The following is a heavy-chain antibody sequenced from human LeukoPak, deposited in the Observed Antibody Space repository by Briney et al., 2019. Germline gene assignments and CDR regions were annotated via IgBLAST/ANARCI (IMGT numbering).Heavy chain of an antibody. D-gene: IGHD6-6*01. Sequence: SATLSLTCTVSGGSISSYYWSWIRQPAGKGLEWIGRIYTSGSTNYNPSLKSRVTMAVDTSKNQFSLKLTSLTAADTAVYYCARSTSSSSVRYYYYYYMDVWGKGTTVTVSS. V-gene: IGHV4-4*07. CDR1: GGSISSYY. CDR3: ARSTSSSSVRYYYYYYMDV. CDR2: IYTSGST. J-gene: IGHJ6*03.